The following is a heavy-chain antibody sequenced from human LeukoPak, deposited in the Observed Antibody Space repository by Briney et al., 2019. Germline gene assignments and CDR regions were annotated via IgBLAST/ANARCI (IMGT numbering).Heavy chain of an antibody. CDR2: IYYSGST. V-gene: IGHV4-59*01. CDR1: GGSTRSYY. CDR3: ARVYYSNSYDYWYFDL. J-gene: IGHJ2*01. D-gene: IGHD6-13*01. Sequence: SETLSLTCTASGGSTRSYYWSWIRQPPGKGLEWIAYIYYSGSTNYNPSLKSRVTISVDTSKNQFSLKLSSVTAADTAVYYCARVYYSNSYDYWYFDLWGRGTLVTVSS.